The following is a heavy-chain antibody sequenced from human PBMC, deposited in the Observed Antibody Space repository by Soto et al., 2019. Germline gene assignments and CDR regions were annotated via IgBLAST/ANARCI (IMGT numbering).Heavy chain of an antibody. Sequence: QVQLVQSGAEVKKPGASVKVSCKASGYTFTSYGISWVRQAPGQGLEWMGWISAYNGNTNYAQKLQGRVTMTTDTSTRSDYTQMMSLRSDHTAVYYCARQSSQVTTLCFDPWGQGTLVTVSS. CDR2: ISAYNGNT. CDR1: GYTFTSYG. J-gene: IGHJ5*02. V-gene: IGHV1-18*01. CDR3: ARQSSQVTTLCFDP. D-gene: IGHD4-17*01.